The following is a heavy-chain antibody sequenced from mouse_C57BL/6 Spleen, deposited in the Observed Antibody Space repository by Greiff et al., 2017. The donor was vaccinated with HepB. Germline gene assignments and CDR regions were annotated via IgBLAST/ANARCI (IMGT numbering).Heavy chain of an antibody. D-gene: IGHD1-1*01. CDR2: ISDGGSYT. CDR1: GFTFSSYA. J-gene: IGHJ3*01. CDR3: ARDLDYYGSSPFAY. Sequence: VQLKESGGGLVKPGGSLKLSCAASGFTFSSYAMSWVRQTPEKRLEWVATISDGGSYTYYPDNVKGRFTISRDNAKNNLYLQMSHLKSEDTAMYYCARDLDYYGSSPFAYWGQGTLVTVSA. V-gene: IGHV5-4*01.